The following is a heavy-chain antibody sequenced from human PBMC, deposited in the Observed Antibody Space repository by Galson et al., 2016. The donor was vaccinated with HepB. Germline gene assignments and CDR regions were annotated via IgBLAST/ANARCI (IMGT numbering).Heavy chain of an antibody. CDR1: GGSISSGDHY. J-gene: IGHJ4*02. V-gene: IGHV4-30-4*01. Sequence: TLSLTCTVSGGSISSGDHYWSWVRQPPGKGLEWIGYIYYSGSTSYNPSLKSRLAISVDRSKNQFSLMLSSVTAADTAVYYCAGADYGSCLAYWGQGSLVTVSS. D-gene: IGHD4-17*01. CDR2: IYYSGST. CDR3: AGADYGSCLAY.